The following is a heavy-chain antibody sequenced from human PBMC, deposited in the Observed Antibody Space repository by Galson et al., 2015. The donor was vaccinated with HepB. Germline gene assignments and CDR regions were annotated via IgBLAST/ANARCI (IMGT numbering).Heavy chain of an antibody. D-gene: IGHD3-16*02. CDR2: ISSGGSTI. Sequence: SLRLSCAASGFTFSSYSMHWVRQTPGKGPEWVAVISSGGSTIFYADSVKGRFTISRDNSKNTLYLQMNSLSAEDTAVYYCAKEGGYRFWLDPWGQGTLVTVSS. J-gene: IGHJ5*02. CDR1: GFTFSSYS. CDR3: AKEGGYRFWLDP. V-gene: IGHV3-30-3*01.